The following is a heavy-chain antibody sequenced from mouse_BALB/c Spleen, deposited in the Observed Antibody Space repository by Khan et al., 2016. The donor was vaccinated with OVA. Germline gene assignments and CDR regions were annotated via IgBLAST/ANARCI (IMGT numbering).Heavy chain of an antibody. CDR3: ARIYRSDFDY. D-gene: IGHD1-1*01. CDR1: GYSFTGYF. V-gene: IGHV1-20*02. CDR2: INPHIGET. Sequence: EVQLQQSGPELVKPGASVKISCKASGYSFTGYFMNWVMQSHGKSLEWIGRINPHIGETFYNPKFKDKATLTVDESSRTAHMELRILASDDSAVYYCARIYRSDFDYWGQGTTLTVSS. J-gene: IGHJ2*01.